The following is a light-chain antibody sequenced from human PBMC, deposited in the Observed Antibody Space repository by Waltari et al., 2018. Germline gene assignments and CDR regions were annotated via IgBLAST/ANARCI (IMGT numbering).Light chain of an antibody. V-gene: IGLV2-11*01. CDR1: GSDVGDYNS. Sequence: QSALTQPRSVSGSPGQSVTISCTGTGSDVGDYNSVSWYQQHPGKAPKLVIYDVTKRPSGVPDRFSGSKSGNSASLTVSGLQAEDEADYYCCSYAGTWVFSGGTKLTVL. CDR3: CSYAGTWV. CDR2: DVT. J-gene: IGLJ3*02.